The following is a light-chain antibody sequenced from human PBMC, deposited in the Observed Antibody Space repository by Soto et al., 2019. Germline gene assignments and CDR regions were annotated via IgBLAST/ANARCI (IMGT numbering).Light chain of an antibody. CDR1: QSISSY. Sequence: DILMAQSPSSLSASVGDRVTITCRASQSISSYLNWYQQKPGKAPKLLIYAASSLQSGVPSRFSGSGSGTDFTLTISSLQPEDFATYYCQQSYSTLGWTFGQGTKVDIK. CDR2: AAS. V-gene: IGKV1-39*01. CDR3: QQSYSTLGWT. J-gene: IGKJ1*01.